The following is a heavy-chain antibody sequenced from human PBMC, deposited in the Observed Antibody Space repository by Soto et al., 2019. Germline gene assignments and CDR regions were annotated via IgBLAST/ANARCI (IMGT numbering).Heavy chain of an antibody. CDR1: GFTFSGSA. J-gene: IGHJ4*02. CDR2: IRNEANSYAT. V-gene: IGHV3-73*01. D-gene: IGHD3-22*01. Sequence: GGSLRLSCAASGFTFSGSALHWVRQASGKGLEWVGRIRNEANSYATAYAASVKGRFTISRDDSKNTAFLQMNSLKTEDTDLYYCTTHAPEDMIRKWGQGPLVTVSS. CDR3: TTHAPEDMIRK.